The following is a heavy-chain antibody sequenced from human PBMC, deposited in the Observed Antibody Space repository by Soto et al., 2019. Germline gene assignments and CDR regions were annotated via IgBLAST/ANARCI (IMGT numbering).Heavy chain of an antibody. D-gene: IGHD3-22*01. V-gene: IGHV1-69*04. CDR1: GGSFSSYT. Sequence: EASVKVSCKASGGSFSSYTISWVRQAPGQGLEWKGRIIPILGIANYAQKFQGRVTITADKSTSTAYMELSSLRSEDTAVYYCARDLLDPFYYDSRGPEYFQHWGQGTLVTVSS. CDR3: ARDLLDPFYYDSRGPEYFQH. CDR2: IIPILGIA. J-gene: IGHJ1*01.